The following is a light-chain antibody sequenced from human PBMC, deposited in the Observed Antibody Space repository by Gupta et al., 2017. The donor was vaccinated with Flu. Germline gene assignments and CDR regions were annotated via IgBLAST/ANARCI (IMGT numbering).Light chain of an antibody. CDR2: INN. Sequence: SVMTQPPSASGPPGQRVAISCSGSSSNIGSNTLDWYQHPPVSAPKLLIYINNQRPSGVPDRFSGSKSATSATVAISGLQAEDEADYYCAAKDDSPNGVVFGGGTKLTVL. CDR3: AAKDDSPNGVV. CDR1: SSNIGSNT. V-gene: IGLV1-44*01. J-gene: IGLJ3*02.